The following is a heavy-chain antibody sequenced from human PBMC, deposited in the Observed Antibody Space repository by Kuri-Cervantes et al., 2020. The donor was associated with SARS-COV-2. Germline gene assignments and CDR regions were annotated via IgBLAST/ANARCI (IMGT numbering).Heavy chain of an antibody. CDR1: GYSFTSYW. Sequence: GGSLRLSCKGSGYSFTSYWIGWVRQLPGKGLEWMGSIYPGDSDTRYSPSFQGQVTISADKSISTAYLQWSSLKASDTAMYYCARQASIVGATTGFDYWGQGTLVTVSS. V-gene: IGHV5-51*01. CDR3: ARQASIVGATTGFDY. J-gene: IGHJ4*02. CDR2: IYPGDSDT. D-gene: IGHD1-26*01.